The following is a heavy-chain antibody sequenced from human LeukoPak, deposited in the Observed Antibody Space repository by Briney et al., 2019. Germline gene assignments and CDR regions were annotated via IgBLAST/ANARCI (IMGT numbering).Heavy chain of an antibody. Sequence: ASVKVSCKASGYTFTGYYVHWVRRAPGQGIEWMGWINPNSGGTNYAQKFQGRVTMTRDTSISTAYMELSRLRSDDTAAYYCAKEGGYCSSGTCYPWWFDPWGQGTLVTVSS. CDR3: AKEGGYCSSGTCYPWWFDP. D-gene: IGHD2-15*01. J-gene: IGHJ5*02. CDR1: GYTFTGYY. CDR2: INPNSGGT. V-gene: IGHV1-2*02.